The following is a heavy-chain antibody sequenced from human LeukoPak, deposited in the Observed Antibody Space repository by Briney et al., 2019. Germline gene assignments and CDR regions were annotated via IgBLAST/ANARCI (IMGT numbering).Heavy chain of an antibody. CDR2: INPNSGGT. V-gene: IGHV1-2*02. J-gene: IGHJ4*02. D-gene: IGHD3-3*01. Sequence: GASVKVSCKASGYTFTGYYMHWVRQAPGQGLEWMGWINPNSGGTNYAQKFQGRVTMTRDTSISTAYMELSRLRSDDTAVYYCARDRPILRFLEWYDYWGQGTLVTVSS. CDR1: GYTFTGYY. CDR3: ARDRPILRFLEWYDY.